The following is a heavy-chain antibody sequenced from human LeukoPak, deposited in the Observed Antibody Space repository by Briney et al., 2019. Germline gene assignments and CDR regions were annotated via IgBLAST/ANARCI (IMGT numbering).Heavy chain of an antibody. J-gene: IGHJ4*02. D-gene: IGHD1-26*01. V-gene: IGHV3-15*01. Sequence: GSLRPSCAASGFTFRNARMSWVRQAPGKGLEWVGRIKKKTEGGTTDYAAPVKGRFTISRDDSKNTLYLQMNSLKTEDTAVYYCTTAVGGTEDFDYWGQGTLVTVSS. CDR1: GFTFRNAR. CDR2: IKKKTEGGTT. CDR3: TTAVGGTEDFDY.